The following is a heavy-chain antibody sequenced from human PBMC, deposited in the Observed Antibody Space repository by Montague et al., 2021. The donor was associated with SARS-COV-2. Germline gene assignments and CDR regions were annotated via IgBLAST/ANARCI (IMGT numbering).Heavy chain of an antibody. J-gene: IGHJ4*02. D-gene: IGHD2-21*02. Sequence: QSVAEVKKSGESLRISCRGSGYDFTTYWISWVRQMPGKGLEWIGRINPVDSRTNYSPSFQGQVTISVDKSITTAYLQWSSLKASDTAMYFCARSQHCGSDCYPAYWGQGSLVTVSS. CDR2: INPVDSRT. CDR3: ARSQHCGSDCYPAY. V-gene: IGHV5-10-1*01. CDR1: GYDFTTYW.